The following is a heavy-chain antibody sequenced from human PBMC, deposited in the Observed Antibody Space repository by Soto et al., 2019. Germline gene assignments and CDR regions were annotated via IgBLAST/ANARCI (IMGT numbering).Heavy chain of an antibody. Sequence: QVQLVQSGAEVKKPGSSVKVSCQASGGIFSTYAISWLRQAPGQGLEWMGGIIPIIGTPNYAQRFQGRVTITADESTSTAYMELSRLRSEDTAVYYCARDRDDYGSGNYYNRIDFWGQGTLVTVSS. CDR3: ARDRDDYGSGNYYNRIDF. V-gene: IGHV1-69*01. CDR1: GGIFSTYA. D-gene: IGHD3-10*01. CDR2: IIPIIGTP. J-gene: IGHJ4*02.